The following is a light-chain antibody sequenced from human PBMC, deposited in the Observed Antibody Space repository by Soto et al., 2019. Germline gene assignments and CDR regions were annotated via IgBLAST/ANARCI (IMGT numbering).Light chain of an antibody. J-gene: IGKJ4*01. V-gene: IGKV3-11*01. CDR1: QSVSSN. CDR3: QQRSNWSLT. Sequence: EIVLTQSPATLSLSPGERATLSCRASQSVSSNLAWYHQKPGQAPRLLIYDASNRATGIPARFSGSGSGTDFTLTISSLEPEDFAVYYCQQRSNWSLTFGGGTKVEIK. CDR2: DAS.